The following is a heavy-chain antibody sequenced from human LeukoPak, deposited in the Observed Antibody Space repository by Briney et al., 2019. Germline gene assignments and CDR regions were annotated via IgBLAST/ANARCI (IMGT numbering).Heavy chain of an antibody. Sequence: ASVKVSCKASGYTFTSYDINWVRQATGQGLEWLGWMNPNSGNTGYAQRFQGRVTMTSDTSIDTAYMELSSLRSEDTAVYYCATELRWKEYWGQGTLVTVSS. CDR2: MNPNSGNT. D-gene: IGHD4-23*01. V-gene: IGHV1-8*01. CDR3: ATELRWKEY. CDR1: GYTFTSYD. J-gene: IGHJ4*02.